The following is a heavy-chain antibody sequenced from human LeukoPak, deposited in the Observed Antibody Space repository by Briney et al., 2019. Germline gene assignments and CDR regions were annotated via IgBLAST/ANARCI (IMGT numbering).Heavy chain of an antibody. CDR2: IRYDGSNK. D-gene: IGHD3-22*01. Sequence: PGRSLRLSCAASGFTFSSYGMHWVRQAPGKGLEWVAFIRYDGSNKYYADSVKGRFTISRDNSKNTLYLQMNSLRAEDTAVYYCAKDRYYDSSSGFDYWGQGTLVTVSS. CDR3: AKDRYYDSSSGFDY. V-gene: IGHV3-30*02. CDR1: GFTFSSYG. J-gene: IGHJ4*02.